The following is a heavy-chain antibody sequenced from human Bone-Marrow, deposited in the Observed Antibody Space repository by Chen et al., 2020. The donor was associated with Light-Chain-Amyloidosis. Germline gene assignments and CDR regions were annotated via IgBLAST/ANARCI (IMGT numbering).Heavy chain of an antibody. J-gene: IGHJ6*02. D-gene: IGHD6-6*01. CDR2: INSSGSTI. CDR3: ASMPVVTKALDSSSSLYYYYGMDV. Sequence: EVQLVESGGAWVRPGGPRRPSWAPPGFPSVGLEWNWVRQAPGKGLEWVSYINSSGSTIYYADSVKGRFTISRDNAKNSLYLQMNSLRAEDTAVYYCASMPVVTKALDSSSSLYYYYGMDVWGQGTTVTVSS. V-gene: IGHV3-48*03. CDR1: GFPSVGL.